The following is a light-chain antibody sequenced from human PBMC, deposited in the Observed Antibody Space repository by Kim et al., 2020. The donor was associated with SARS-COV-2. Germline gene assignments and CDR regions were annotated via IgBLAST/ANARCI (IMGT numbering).Light chain of an antibody. V-gene: IGLV3-1*01. CDR3: QAWATSTVA. Sequence: SYELTQPPSVSVSPGQTATITCSGDKLGDKYVCWYQQKPGQSPILVIYQDTKRPSGIPERFSGSNSGNTATLTISGTQAMDEADYYCQAWATSTVAFGGG. J-gene: IGLJ2*01. CDR1: KLGDKY. CDR2: QDT.